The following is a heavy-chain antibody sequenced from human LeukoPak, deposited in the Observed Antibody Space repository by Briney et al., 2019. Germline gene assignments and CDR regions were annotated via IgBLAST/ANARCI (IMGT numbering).Heavy chain of an antibody. CDR3: AKDKEGERWLHRGPLDY. D-gene: IGHD5-24*01. CDR1: GFTFSRND. CDR2: ISGSGGST. J-gene: IGHJ4*02. Sequence: SGGSLRLSCAASGFTFSRNDMHWVRQAPGKGLEWVSAISGSGGSTYYADSVKGRFTISRDNSKNTLYLQMNSLRAEDTAVYYCAKDKEGERWLHRGPLDYWGQGTLVTVSS. V-gene: IGHV3-23*01.